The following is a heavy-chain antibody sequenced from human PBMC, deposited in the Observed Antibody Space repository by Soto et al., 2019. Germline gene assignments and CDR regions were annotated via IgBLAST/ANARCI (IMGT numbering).Heavy chain of an antibody. Sequence: GGSLRLSCAASGFTFSSYSMNWVRQAPGKGLEWVSYISSSSSTIYYADSVKGRFTISRDNAKNSLYLHMNSLRDEDTAVYYRAGDRGYLGSHVAYWGQGTLVTVSS. CDR2: ISSSSSTI. V-gene: IGHV3-48*02. D-gene: IGHD3-22*01. CDR3: AGDRGYLGSHVAY. J-gene: IGHJ4*02. CDR1: GFTFSSYS.